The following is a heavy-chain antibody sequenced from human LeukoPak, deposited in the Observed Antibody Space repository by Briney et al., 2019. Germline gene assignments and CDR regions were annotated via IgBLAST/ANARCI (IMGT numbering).Heavy chain of an antibody. CDR2: IGTAGDT. CDR3: ARGGGYDSSGYYTYYFDY. Sequence: GGSLRLSCAASGFTFSSYDMHWVRQATGKGLEWVSAIGTAGDTYYPGSVKGRFTISRENAKNSLYLQMNSLRAGDTAVYYCARGGGYDSSGYYTYYFDYWGQGTLVTVSS. CDR1: GFTFSSYD. J-gene: IGHJ4*02. D-gene: IGHD3-22*01. V-gene: IGHV3-13*01.